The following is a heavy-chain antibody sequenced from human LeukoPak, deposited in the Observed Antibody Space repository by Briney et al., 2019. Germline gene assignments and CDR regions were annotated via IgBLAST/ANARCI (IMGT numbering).Heavy chain of an antibody. CDR1: GYMVSDYY. D-gene: IGHD1-1*01. J-gene: IGHJ4*02. CDR3: ARVRDNACDY. V-gene: IGHV1-2*02. CDR2: LRGDTGDT. Sequence: GASVTVSCKTSGYMVSDYYMHWVRQAPGKGLEWMGWLRGDTGDTDSPQKFKGRVTMTRDTATNTAYMQLSRLTYDDTAMYFCARVRDNACDYWGQGTLVTVSS.